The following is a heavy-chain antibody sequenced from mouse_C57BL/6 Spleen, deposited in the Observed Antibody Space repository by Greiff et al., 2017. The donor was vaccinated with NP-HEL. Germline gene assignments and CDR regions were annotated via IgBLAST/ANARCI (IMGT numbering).Heavy chain of an antibody. V-gene: IGHV1-66*01. J-gene: IGHJ2*01. Sequence: QVQLKESGPELVKPGASVKISCKASGYSFTSYYIHWVKQRPGQGLEWIGWIYPGSGNTKYNEKFKGKATLTADTSSSTAYMQLSSLTSEDSAVYYCARGSDYDVVDYWGQGTTLTVSS. CDR3: ARGSDYDVVDY. D-gene: IGHD2-4*01. CDR2: IYPGSGNT. CDR1: GYSFTSYY.